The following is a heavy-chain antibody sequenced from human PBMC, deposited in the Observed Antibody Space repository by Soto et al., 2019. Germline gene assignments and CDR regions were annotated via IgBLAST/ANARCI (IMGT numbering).Heavy chain of an antibody. CDR2: VSHDGTER. V-gene: IGHV3-30*04. D-gene: IGHD5-18*01. CDR1: GVTLTGYA. CDR3: TGVGVGYSLGSWFTP. Sequence: QVHLVESGGAVVQPGGSLRLSCLASGVTLTGYAMHWVRHAPGKGLEWVASVSHDGTERYAASVRGRFTISRDISKSTVFVQVGSLSGEDRAVYYCTGVGVGYSLGSWFTPWGQGTLVTVSS. J-gene: IGHJ5*02.